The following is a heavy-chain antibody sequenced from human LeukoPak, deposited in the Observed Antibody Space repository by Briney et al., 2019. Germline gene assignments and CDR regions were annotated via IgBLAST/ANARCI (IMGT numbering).Heavy chain of an antibody. V-gene: IGHV3-48*03. J-gene: IGHJ4*02. D-gene: IGHD3-3*01. CDR2: ISSSGSTV. CDR3: ARLGVTRPGY. Sequence: PGGSLRLSCAVSGFIFSSYEMNWVRQAPGKGLEWVSYISSSGSTVYYADSVKGRFTISRDNAKNSPFLQMNSLRAEDTAVYYCARLGVTRPGYWGQGTLVTVSS. CDR1: GFIFSSYE.